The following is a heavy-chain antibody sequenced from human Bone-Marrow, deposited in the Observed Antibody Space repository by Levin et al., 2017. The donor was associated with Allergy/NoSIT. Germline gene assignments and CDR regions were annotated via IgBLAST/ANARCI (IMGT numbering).Heavy chain of an antibody. CDR1: GFIFADYA. CDR2: LDGSSGKT. D-gene: IGHD4-17*01. Sequence: GESLKISCTISGFIFADYAMNWVRQAPGRGLEWVSSLDGSSGKTHYADAVKGRFTISREYSKNTLFLQMNSLRVEETARYYCAKAGTTVMLDYSYLDVWGEGTAVTVSS. V-gene: IGHV3-23*01. J-gene: IGHJ6*03. CDR3: AKAGTTVMLDYSYLDV.